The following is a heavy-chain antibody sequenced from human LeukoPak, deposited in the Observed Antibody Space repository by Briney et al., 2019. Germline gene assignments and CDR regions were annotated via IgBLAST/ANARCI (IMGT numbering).Heavy chain of an antibody. CDR3: ARMSIVVLRGGANYYYYYVDV. D-gene: IGHD3-10*01. CDR1: GGSISSSSYY. V-gene: IGHV4-39*01. J-gene: IGHJ6*03. CDR2: IYYSGST. Sequence: SSETLSLTCTVSGGSISSSSYYWGWIRQPPGKGLEWIGSIYYSGSTYYNPSLKSRVTLSVDTSKNQFSLKLSSVTAADTAVYYCARMSIVVLRGGANYYYYYVDVWGKGTTVTVSS.